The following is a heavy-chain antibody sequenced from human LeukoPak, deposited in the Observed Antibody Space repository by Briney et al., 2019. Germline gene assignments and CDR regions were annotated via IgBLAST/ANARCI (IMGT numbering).Heavy chain of an antibody. CDR2: ISSSSSYI. V-gene: IGHV3-21*01. CDR3: ARDPTTSRTGDYYGMDV. D-gene: IGHD4-4*01. J-gene: IGHJ6*02. CDR1: GFTFSSYS. Sequence: GGSLRLSCAASGFTFSSYSMNWVRQAPGKGLEWVSSISSSSSYIYYADSVKGRFTISRDNAKNSLYLQMNSLRAEDTAVYYCARDPTTSRTGDYYGMDVWGQGTTVTVSS.